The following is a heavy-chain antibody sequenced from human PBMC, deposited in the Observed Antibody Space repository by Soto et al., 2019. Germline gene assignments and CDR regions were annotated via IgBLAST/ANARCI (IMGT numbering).Heavy chain of an antibody. Sequence: QITLKESGPTLVKPTQTLTLTCTFSGFSLSTSGVGVGWIRQPPGKALEWLALIYWNDDKRYSSSLKSRLTITKDTSKNQVVLTMTNMDPVDTATYYCTHNACGSDCWGWFDAWGKGTLVTVSS. V-gene: IGHV2-5*01. CDR2: IYWNDDK. CDR1: GFSLSTSGVG. D-gene: IGHD2-21*02. CDR3: THNACGSDCWGWFDA. J-gene: IGHJ5*02.